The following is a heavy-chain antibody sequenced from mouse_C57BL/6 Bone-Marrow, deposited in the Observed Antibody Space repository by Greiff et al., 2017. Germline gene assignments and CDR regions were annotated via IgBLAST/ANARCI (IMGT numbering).Heavy chain of an antibody. CDR2: IYPRDGST. CDR3: ARWRAITTAFDV. Sequence: VQLQQSDAELVKPGASVKISCKVSGYTFTDHTIHWMKQRPEQGLEWIGNIYPRDGSTKYNEKFKGKATLTADKSSSTAYMQLNSLPSEDSAVYFCARWRAITTAFDVWGTGTTVTVSS. J-gene: IGHJ1*03. D-gene: IGHD1-1*01. CDR1: GYTFTDHT. V-gene: IGHV1-78*01.